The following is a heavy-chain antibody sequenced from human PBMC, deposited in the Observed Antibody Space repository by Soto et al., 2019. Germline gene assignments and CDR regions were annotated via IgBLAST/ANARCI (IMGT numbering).Heavy chain of an antibody. CDR3: ARVGGGLASLGYYGMDV. CDR1: GYTFIGYY. Sequence: XSVKVSCKASGYTFIGYYIHWVRQAPGQGLEWMGWINPNSGGTNYAQRFQGWVTMTRDRSISTAYMELSRLKSDDTAVYYCARVGGGLASLGYYGMDVWGQGTTVTVSS. J-gene: IGHJ6*02. D-gene: IGHD3-10*01. V-gene: IGHV1-2*04. CDR2: INPNSGGT.